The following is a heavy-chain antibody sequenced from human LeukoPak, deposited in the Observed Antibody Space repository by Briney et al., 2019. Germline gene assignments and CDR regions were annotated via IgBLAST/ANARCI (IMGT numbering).Heavy chain of an antibody. V-gene: IGHV4-39*01. D-gene: IGHD3-22*01. Sequence: PSETLSLTCTVSGGSISSSSYYWGWIRQPPGKGLEWIGSIYYSGSTYYNPSLKSRVTISVGTSKNQFSLKLSSVTAADTAVYYCARQDYYDSSGTFDYWGQGTLVTVSS. CDR3: ARQDYYDSSGTFDY. CDR1: GGSISSSSYY. J-gene: IGHJ4*02. CDR2: IYYSGST.